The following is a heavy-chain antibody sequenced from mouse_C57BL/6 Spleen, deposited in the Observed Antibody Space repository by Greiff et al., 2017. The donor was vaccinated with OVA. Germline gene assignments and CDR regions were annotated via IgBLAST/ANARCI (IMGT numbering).Heavy chain of an antibody. J-gene: IGHJ1*03. D-gene: IGHD2-1*01. CDR1: GFTFSSYA. CDR2: ISDGGSYT. V-gene: IGHV5-4*03. Sequence: EVMLVESGGGLVKPGGSLKLSCAASGFTFSSYAMSWVRQTPEKRLEWVATISDGGSYTYYPDNVKGRFTISRDNAKNNLYLQMSHLKSEDTAMYYCARGNGYFDVWGTGTTVTVSS. CDR3: ARGNGYFDV.